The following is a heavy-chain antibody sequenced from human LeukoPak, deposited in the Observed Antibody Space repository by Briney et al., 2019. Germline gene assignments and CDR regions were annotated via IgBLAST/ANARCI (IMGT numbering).Heavy chain of an antibody. D-gene: IGHD1-26*01. CDR3: AKDGELLSSLYYYYGMDV. J-gene: IGHJ6*02. Sequence: GGSLRLSCAASGFTFSSYWMSWVRQAPGKGLEWVANIKQDGSEKYYVDSVKGRFTISRDNAKNSLYLQMNSLRTEDTALYYCAKDGELLSSLYYYYGMDVWGQGTTVTVSS. CDR2: IKQDGSEK. V-gene: IGHV3-7*03. CDR1: GFTFSSYW.